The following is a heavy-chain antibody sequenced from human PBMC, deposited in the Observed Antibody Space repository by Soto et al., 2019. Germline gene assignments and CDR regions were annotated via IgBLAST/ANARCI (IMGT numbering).Heavy chain of an antibody. V-gene: IGHV3-9*01. J-gene: IGHJ4*02. CDR3: AKDRGEYSGYDFFDY. CDR1: GFTFDDYA. D-gene: IGHD5-12*01. Sequence: GGSLRLSCAASGFTFDDYAMHWVRQAPGKGLEWVSGISWNSGSIGYADSVKGRFTISRDNAKNSLYLQMNSLRAEDTALYYCAKDRGEYSGYDFFDYWGQGTLVTVSS. CDR2: ISWNSGSI.